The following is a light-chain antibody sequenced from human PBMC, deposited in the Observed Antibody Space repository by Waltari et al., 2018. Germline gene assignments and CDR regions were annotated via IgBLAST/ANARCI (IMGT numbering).Light chain of an antibody. CDR2: NDH. J-gene: IGLJ3*02. CDR3: ATWDGSLSSWV. CDR1: SSTIGSSY. V-gene: IGLV1-47*01. Sequence: QSVLTQPPSASGTPGQRVTIFCSGSSSTIGSSYVYWYQQLPGTAPKLLMFNDHHRPSGVPDRFSGSKSGTSASLAISGLRSEDEADYYCATWDGSLSSWVFGGGTKLTVL.